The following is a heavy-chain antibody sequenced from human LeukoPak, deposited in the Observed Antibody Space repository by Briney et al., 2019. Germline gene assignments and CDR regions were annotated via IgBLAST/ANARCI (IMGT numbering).Heavy chain of an antibody. D-gene: IGHD5-18*01. V-gene: IGHV3-30*04. CDR3: ARGRGYSYDVDY. CDR2: ISYDGSNK. Sequence: GRSLRLSCAASGFTFSSYAMHWVRQAPGKGLEWVAVISYDGSNKYYADSVKGRFTISRDNSKNTLYLQMNSLRAEDTAVYYCARGRGYSYDVDYWGQGTLVTFSS. J-gene: IGHJ4*02. CDR1: GFTFSSYA.